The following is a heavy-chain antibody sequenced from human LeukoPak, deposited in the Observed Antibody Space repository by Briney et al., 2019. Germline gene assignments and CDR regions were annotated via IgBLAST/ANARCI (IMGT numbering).Heavy chain of an antibody. D-gene: IGHD3-10*01. CDR2: ISYDGSNK. Sequence: PGGSLRLSCAASGFTFSSYWMSWIRQAPGKGLEWVAVISYDGSNKYYADSVKGRFTISRDNSKNTLYLQMNSLRAEDTAVYYCARGRGVTDVDYWGQGTLVTVSS. CDR3: ARGRGVTDVDY. V-gene: IGHV3-30*03. CDR1: GFTFSSYW. J-gene: IGHJ4*02.